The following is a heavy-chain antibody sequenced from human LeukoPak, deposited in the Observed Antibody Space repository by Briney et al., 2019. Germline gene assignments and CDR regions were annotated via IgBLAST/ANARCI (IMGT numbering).Heavy chain of an antibody. CDR2: MNPNSGNT. Sequence: AAVKVSCKASGYTFNSYDINGLRQAAGRGVEWMGWMNPNSGNTGYAQKFQGRVTITRNTSISTAYMELSSLRSEDTAVYYCARGPDTILYAFDIWGQGTMVTVSS. V-gene: IGHV1-8*03. CDR3: ARGPDTILYAFDI. CDR1: GYTFNSYD. J-gene: IGHJ3*02. D-gene: IGHD3-3*01.